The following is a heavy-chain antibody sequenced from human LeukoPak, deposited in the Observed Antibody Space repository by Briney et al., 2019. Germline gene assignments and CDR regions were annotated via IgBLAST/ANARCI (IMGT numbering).Heavy chain of an antibody. CDR3: ARAPRRNYCSGGSCYPFDY. V-gene: IGHV4-34*01. Sequence: PSETLSLTCAVYGGSFSGYYWSWIRQPPGKGLEWIGEINHSGSTNYNPSLKRRVTISVDTSKHQLSPKLSSVTAAATAVYYCARAPRRNYCSGGSCYPFDYWGQGTLVTVSS. CDR2: INHSGST. J-gene: IGHJ4*02. D-gene: IGHD2-15*01. CDR1: GGSFSGYY.